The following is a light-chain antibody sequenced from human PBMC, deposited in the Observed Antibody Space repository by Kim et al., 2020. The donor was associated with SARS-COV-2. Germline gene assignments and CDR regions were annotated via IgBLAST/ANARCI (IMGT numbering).Light chain of an antibody. Sequence: ETVMTQSPATLSVSPGERATLSCRASNFVGTNLAWYQQKPGQAPRLLIYRASTRASGIPARFSGSASGTEFTLTISNLQSEDFAVYYCHQYNNWPPWTFGQGTKVDIK. V-gene: IGKV3-15*01. J-gene: IGKJ1*01. CDR1: NFVGTN. CDR2: RAS. CDR3: HQYNNWPPWT.